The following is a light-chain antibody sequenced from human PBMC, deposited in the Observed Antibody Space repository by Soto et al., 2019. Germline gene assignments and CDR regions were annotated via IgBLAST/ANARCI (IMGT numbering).Light chain of an antibody. J-gene: IGLJ2*01. V-gene: IGLV2-14*01. CDR2: EVS. CDR1: SSDIGGYNY. CDR3: SSKSRNTLVL. Sequence: QSVLTQPASVSGSPGQSITISCTGTSSDIGGYNYVSWYQQHPDKAPKLIIYEVSNRPSGVSDRFSASKSGNTASLTISGLQGEDEADYYCSSKSRNTLVLFGGGTKLTVL.